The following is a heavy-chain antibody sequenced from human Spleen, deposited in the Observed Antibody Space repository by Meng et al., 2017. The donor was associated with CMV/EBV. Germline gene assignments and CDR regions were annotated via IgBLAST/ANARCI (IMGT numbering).Heavy chain of an antibody. CDR2: IYTSGST. Sequence: SETLSLTCTVSGGSISSYYWSWIRQPAGKGLEWIGRIYTSGSTNYNPSLKSRVTMSVDTSKNQFSLKLSSVTAADTAVYYCARVSPYKYDSSGRPVGVDDSWGQGTLVTVSS. CDR3: ARVSPYKYDSSGRPVGVDDS. D-gene: IGHD3-22*01. CDR1: GGSISSYY. V-gene: IGHV4-4*07. J-gene: IGHJ4*02.